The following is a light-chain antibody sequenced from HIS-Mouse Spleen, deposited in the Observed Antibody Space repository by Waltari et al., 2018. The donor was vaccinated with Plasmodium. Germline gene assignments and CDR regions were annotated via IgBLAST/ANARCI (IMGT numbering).Light chain of an antibody. CDR1: SRDVGGYTD. CDR2: DVS. V-gene: IGLV2-14*03. J-gene: IGLJ2*01. CDR3: SSYTSSSTLV. Sequence: QSALTQPASVSGSPGQSITISCTGPSRDVGGYTDVPWYQQHPGKAPKLMIYDVSNRPSGVSNRFSGSKSGNTASLTISGLQAEDEADYYCSSYTSSSTLVFGGGTKLTVL.